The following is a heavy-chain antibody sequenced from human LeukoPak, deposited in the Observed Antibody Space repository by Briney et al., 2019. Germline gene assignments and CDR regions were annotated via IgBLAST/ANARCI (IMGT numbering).Heavy chain of an antibody. V-gene: IGHV3-74*01. CDR3: AAGGRSGY. CDR2: ISNDGKNT. CDR1: GFTFSSYA. Sequence: GGSLRLSCAASGFTFSSYAMFWVRQVPGKGLLFVSRISNDGKNTLYADSVKGRFTVSRDNAKNTMYLQMSSLRAEDTAVYFCAAGGRSGYWGQGTLSPSP. J-gene: IGHJ4*02. D-gene: IGHD2-15*01.